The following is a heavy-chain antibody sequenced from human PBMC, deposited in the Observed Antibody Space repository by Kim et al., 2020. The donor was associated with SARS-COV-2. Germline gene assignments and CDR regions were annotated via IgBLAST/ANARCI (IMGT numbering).Heavy chain of an antibody. CDR2: INSDGSST. D-gene: IGHD4-17*01. V-gene: IGHV3-74*01. J-gene: IGHJ6*02. CDR3: ARDHTVTTPTAVVYYYYGMEV. CDR1: GFTFSSYW. Sequence: GGSLRLSCAASGFTFSSYWMHWVRQAPGKGLVWVSRINSDGSSTSYADSVKGRFTISRDNAKNTLYLQMNSLRAEDTAVYYCARDHTVTTPTAVVYYYYGMEVWGQGTTVTVSS.